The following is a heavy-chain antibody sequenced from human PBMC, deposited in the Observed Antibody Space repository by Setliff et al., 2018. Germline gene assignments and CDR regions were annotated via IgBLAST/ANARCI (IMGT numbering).Heavy chain of an antibody. Sequence: GGSLRLSCAGSGFNFNGYWMNWVRQVPGKGLVWVSRISPDGSVIDYADSVKGRFTVSRDNAKNTLYLQMNSLRAEDTAVYYCVKWDSKYVSGSHYMDVWGKGTTVTVSS. D-gene: IGHD3-16*01. CDR3: VKWDSKYVSGSHYMDV. CDR2: ISPDGSVI. J-gene: IGHJ6*03. CDR1: GFNFNGYW. V-gene: IGHV3-74*01.